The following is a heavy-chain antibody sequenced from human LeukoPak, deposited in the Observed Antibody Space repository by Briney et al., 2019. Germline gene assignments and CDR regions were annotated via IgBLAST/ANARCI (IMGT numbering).Heavy chain of an antibody. Sequence: SVKVSCKASGGTFSSYAISWVRQAPGQGLEWMGGIIPIFGTANYAQKFQGRVTITADESTSTAYMELSSLRSEDTAVYYCARDRRGNSCRDAFDIWGQGTMVTVSS. CDR2: IIPIFGTA. CDR1: GGTFSSYA. J-gene: IGHJ3*02. D-gene: IGHD4-23*01. CDR3: ARDRRGNSCRDAFDI. V-gene: IGHV1-69*13.